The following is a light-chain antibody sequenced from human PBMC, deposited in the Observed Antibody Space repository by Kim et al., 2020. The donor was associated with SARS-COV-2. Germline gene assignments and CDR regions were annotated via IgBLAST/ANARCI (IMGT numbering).Light chain of an antibody. CDR2: RNS. V-gene: IGLV1-47*01. CDR3: AVWDESLSGWL. CDR1: TSNIGRDS. J-gene: IGLJ3*02. Sequence: GQRVTISRYGNTSNIGRDSVYWSRQLPGTVPTLFISRNSQRPSGVPDRCSCSQSGASASLAISGLRFEDEAEYYYAVWDESLSGWLFGGGAQLTVL.